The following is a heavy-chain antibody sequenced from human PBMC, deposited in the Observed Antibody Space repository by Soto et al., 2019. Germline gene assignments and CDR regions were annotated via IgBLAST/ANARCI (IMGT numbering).Heavy chain of an antibody. D-gene: IGHD6-13*01. CDR1: GGTFSSYA. CDR3: ARDVLSWSQAYYYGMDV. V-gene: IGHV1-69*01. Sequence: QVQLVQSGAEVKKPGSSVKVSCKASGGTFSSYAISWVRQAPGQGLEWMGGIIPIFGTANYAQKFQGRVTITADESTSTAYMELSSLRSEDTAVYYCARDVLSWSQAYYYGMDVWGQGTTVTVSS. CDR2: IIPIFGTA. J-gene: IGHJ6*02.